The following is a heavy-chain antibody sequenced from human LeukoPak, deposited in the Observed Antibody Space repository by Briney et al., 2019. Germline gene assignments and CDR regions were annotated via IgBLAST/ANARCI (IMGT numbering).Heavy chain of an antibody. CDR1: GGTFSSYA. Sequence: GASVKVSCKASGGTFSSYAISWVRQAPGQGLEWMGRIIPIFGTANYAQKFQGRVTITTDESTSTVYMELSSLRSEDTAVYYCASVSGSYSEYYFDYWGQGTLVTVSS. CDR3: ASVSGSYSEYYFDY. J-gene: IGHJ4*02. V-gene: IGHV1-69*05. D-gene: IGHD1-26*01. CDR2: IIPIFGTA.